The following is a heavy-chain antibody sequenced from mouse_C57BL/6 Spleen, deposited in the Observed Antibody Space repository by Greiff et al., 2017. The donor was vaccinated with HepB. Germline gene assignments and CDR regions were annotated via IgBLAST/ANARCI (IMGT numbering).Heavy chain of an antibody. V-gene: IGHV2-2*01. D-gene: IGHD1-1*01. CDR2: IWSGGST. CDR3: ARILGSSYESARDY. J-gene: IGHJ4*01. Sequence: VQLQQSGPGLVQPSQSLSITCTVSGFSLTSYGVHWVRQSPGKGLEWLGVIWSGGSTDYNAAFISRLSISKDNSKSQVFFKMNSLQADDTAIYYCARILGSSYESARDYWGQGTSVTVSS. CDR1: GFSLTSYG.